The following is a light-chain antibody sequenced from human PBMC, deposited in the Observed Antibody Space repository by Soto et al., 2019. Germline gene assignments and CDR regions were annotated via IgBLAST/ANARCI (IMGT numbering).Light chain of an antibody. CDR2: GAS. CDR3: QQYNSWPPIT. V-gene: IGKV3-15*01. Sequence: EIVMTQSPATMSVSPEQRATLSCRASQSVSGNLAWYQQKPGQTPRLLIYGASTRATGIPDRFSGSGSGTEFTLTISSLQSEDFAIYYCQQYNSWPPITFGQGTRLEIQ. CDR1: QSVSGN. J-gene: IGKJ5*01.